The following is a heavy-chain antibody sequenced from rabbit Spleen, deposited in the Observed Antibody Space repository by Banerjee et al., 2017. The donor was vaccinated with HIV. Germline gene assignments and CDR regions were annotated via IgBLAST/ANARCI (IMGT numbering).Heavy chain of an antibody. V-gene: IGHV1S45*01. CDR1: GFSFSSNYW. D-gene: IGHD5-1*01. J-gene: IGHJ6*01. CDR3: ARPPEGCLSCGMDL. Sequence: QEQLVESGGGLVQPEGSLTLTCTASGFSFSSNYWICWVRQAPGKGLEWIACIYAGSSGGTYYASWAKGRFTISKTSSTVGLKMTSLTAADTATYFCARPPEGCLSCGMDLWGPGTLVTVS. CDR2: IYAGSSGGT.